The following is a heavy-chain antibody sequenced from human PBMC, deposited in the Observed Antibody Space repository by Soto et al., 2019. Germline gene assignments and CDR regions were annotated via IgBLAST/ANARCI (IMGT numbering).Heavy chain of an antibody. V-gene: IGHV1-69*01. J-gene: IGHJ6*02. CDR2: IIPFFGTA. CDR3: ARDSCSRTSCYTRDYYYGMDV. CDR1: GGTFSSYA. Sequence: QVQLVQSGAEVKKPGSSVKVSCKASGGTFSSYAISWVRQAPGQGLEWLGGIIPFFGTANYAQKFQGRVTITADESTSTAYMELSSLRSADTAVYYCARDSCSRTSCYTRDYYYGMDVWGQGTTVTVSS. D-gene: IGHD2-2*02.